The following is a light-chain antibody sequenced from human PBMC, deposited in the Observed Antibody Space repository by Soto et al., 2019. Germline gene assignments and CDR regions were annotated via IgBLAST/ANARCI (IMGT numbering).Light chain of an antibody. CDR1: SSDVGGYNY. V-gene: IGLV2-8*01. CDR2: DVS. J-gene: IGLJ2*01. CDR3: SSYAGINSV. Sequence: QSALTQPPSASGSPGQSVTISCTGTSSDVGGYNYVSWYQQYPGKAPKLMIYDVSKRPSGVPDRFSGSKSGNTASLTVSGLQAEDEADYYCSSYAGINSVFGGGTKLTVL.